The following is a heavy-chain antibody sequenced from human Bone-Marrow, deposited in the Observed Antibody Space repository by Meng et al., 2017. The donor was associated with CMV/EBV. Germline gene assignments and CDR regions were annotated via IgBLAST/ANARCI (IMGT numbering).Heavy chain of an antibody. CDR3: AKLEGMGKVDY. CDR2: ISGSGGST. Sequence: ESLKISCAASGFTFSSYAMSWVRQAPGKGLEWVSAISGSGGSTYYADSVKGRFTISRDNSKNTLYLQMNSLRAEDTAIYYCAKLEGMGKVDYWGQGTLVTVSS. J-gene: IGHJ4*02. CDR1: GFTFSSYA. D-gene: IGHD1-14*01. V-gene: IGHV3-23*01.